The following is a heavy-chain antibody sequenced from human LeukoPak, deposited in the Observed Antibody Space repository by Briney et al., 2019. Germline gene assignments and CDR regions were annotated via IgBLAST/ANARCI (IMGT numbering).Heavy chain of an antibody. CDR1: GGSISSGGYY. V-gene: IGHV4-61*08. CDR3: ARESSLSNSYFDY. Sequence: SQTLSLTCTVSGGSISSGGYYWSWIRQPPGKGLEWIGYIYYSGSTHYNPSLKSRVTISVDTSKNQFSLKLNSVTAADTAVYYCARESSLSNSYFDYWGQGTLVTVSS. D-gene: IGHD3-10*01. CDR2: IYYSGST. J-gene: IGHJ4*02.